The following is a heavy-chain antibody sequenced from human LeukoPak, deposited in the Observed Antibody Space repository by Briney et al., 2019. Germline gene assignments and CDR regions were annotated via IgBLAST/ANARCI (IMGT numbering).Heavy chain of an antibody. D-gene: IGHD5-24*01. CDR3: ARGVRWLQLSYFDY. CDR2: IYYSGST. V-gene: IGHV4-31*03. J-gene: IGHJ4*02. CDR1: GGSISSGVYY. Sequence: SQTLSLTCPVSGGSISSGVYYWSWIRQHPGKGLEWIGYIYYSGSTYYNPSLKSRVTISADTSKNQFSLKLSSVTAADTAVYYCARGVRWLQLSYFDYWGQGTLVTVSS.